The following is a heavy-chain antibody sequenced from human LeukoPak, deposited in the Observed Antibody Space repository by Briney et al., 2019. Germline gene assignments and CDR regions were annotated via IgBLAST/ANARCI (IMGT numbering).Heavy chain of an antibody. CDR2: ITSSGRST. V-gene: IGHV3-23*01. D-gene: IGHD6-19*01. Sequence: PGGSLRLSCTASGFTFSNYGMSWVRQAPGKGLEWVSAITSSGRSTDYTDSVKGRFTISRDNSKNTLYLQMNSLRAEDTAVYYCAKRVAGSEGRFDSWGQGTLVTVSS. J-gene: IGHJ5*01. CDR3: AKRVAGSEGRFDS. CDR1: GFTFSNYG.